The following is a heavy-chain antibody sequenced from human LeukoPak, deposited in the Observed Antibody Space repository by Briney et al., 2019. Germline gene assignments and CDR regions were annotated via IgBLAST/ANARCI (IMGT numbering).Heavy chain of an antibody. CDR3: ARDAARSIVGATDNWFDP. J-gene: IGHJ5*02. D-gene: IGHD1-26*01. V-gene: IGHV3-30*04. CDR2: ISYDGSNK. CDR1: GFTFSSYA. Sequence: PGGSLRLSCAASGFTFSSYAMHWVRQAPGKGLEWVAVISYDGSNKYYADSVKGRFTISRDNSKNTLYLQMNSLRAEDTAVYYCARDAARSIVGATDNWFDPWGQGTLVTVSS.